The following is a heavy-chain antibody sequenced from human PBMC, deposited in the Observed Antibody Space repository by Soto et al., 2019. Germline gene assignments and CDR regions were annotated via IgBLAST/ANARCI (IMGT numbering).Heavy chain of an antibody. J-gene: IGHJ3*02. CDR2: IYYSGST. CDR3: ARGYYDFWSGYYAGAFDI. D-gene: IGHD3-3*01. CDR1: GGSISSGDYY. Sequence: QVQLQESGPGLVKPSQTLSLTCTVSGGSISSGDYYWSWIRQPPGKGLEWIGYIYYSGSTYHNPSLKSRVTISVDTSKNQFSLKLSSVTAADTAVYYCARGYYDFWSGYYAGAFDIWGQGTMVTVSS. V-gene: IGHV4-30-4*01.